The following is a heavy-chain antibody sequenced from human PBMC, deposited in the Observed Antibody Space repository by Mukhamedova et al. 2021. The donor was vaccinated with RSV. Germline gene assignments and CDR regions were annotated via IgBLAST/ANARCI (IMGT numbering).Heavy chain of an antibody. D-gene: IGHD3-16*01. V-gene: IGHV3-15*01. CDR3: TTGEVGYDHDCY. CDR2: IKHKDDRGTT. Sequence: GLEWVGRIKHKDDRGTTDYAAAVKGRFTISRDDSKSTLYLQMNSLKTEDTAVYYCTTGEVGYDHDCYWGQGTLVTVSS. J-gene: IGHJ4*02.